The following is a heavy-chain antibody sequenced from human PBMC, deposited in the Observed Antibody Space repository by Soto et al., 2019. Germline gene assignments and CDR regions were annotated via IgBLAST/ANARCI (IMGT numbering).Heavy chain of an antibody. CDR1: GYSFASYW. V-gene: IGHV5-51*01. Sequence: GESLKISCKGSGYSFASYWIGWVRQMPGKGLEWMGIIYPTNSDTRYSPSFQGQVTISADKSINTAYLQWSSLKASDTAVYYCARLPYSCNYPDYYYYGMDGWGQGTSVTVSS. J-gene: IGHJ6*02. D-gene: IGHD1-7*01. CDR3: ARLPYSCNYPDYYYYGMDG. CDR2: IYPTNSDT.